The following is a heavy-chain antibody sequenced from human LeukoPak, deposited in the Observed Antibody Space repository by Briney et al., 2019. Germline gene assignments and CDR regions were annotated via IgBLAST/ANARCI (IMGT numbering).Heavy chain of an antibody. CDR3: ARTSATYGGYPANFDF. V-gene: IGHV3-30-3*01. Sequence: PGGSLRLSCAASGFTFSSYATHWVRQAPGKGLEWVAVISYDGSNKYYADSVKGRFTISRDNARNSVYLHLTNVRADDTATYYCARTSATYGGYPANFDFWGQGTLVTVSS. CDR1: GFTFSSYA. CDR2: ISYDGSNK. J-gene: IGHJ4*02. D-gene: IGHD4-17*01.